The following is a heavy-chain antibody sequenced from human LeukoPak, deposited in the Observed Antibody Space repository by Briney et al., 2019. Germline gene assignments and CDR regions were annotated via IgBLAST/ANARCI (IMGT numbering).Heavy chain of an antibody. D-gene: IGHD3-9*01. Sequence: SETLSLTCTVSGGFVSSGSYYWRWIRQPPGKGLEWVGYIYYSGTTNYNPSLKSRVTISVDRSKNQFSLKLSSVTAADTAVYFRARLPHFDWLLSPYYWGQGTLVTVSS. CDR2: IYYSGTT. CDR1: GGFVSSGSYY. V-gene: IGHV4-61*01. J-gene: IGHJ4*02. CDR3: ARLPHFDWLLSPYY.